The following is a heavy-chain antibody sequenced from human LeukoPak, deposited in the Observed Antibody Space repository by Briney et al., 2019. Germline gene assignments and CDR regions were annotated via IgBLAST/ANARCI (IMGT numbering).Heavy chain of an antibody. Sequence: PSETLSLTCGVYGGSFSGHYWSWIRQPPGKGLEWIGEINHSESTNYNPSLKSRVTISVDTSKNQFSLKLSSVTAVDTAVYYCAGHRGYTYGPYDYWGQGTLVTVSS. D-gene: IGHD5-18*01. J-gene: IGHJ4*02. CDR1: GGSFSGHY. CDR2: INHSEST. CDR3: AGHRGYTYGPYDY. V-gene: IGHV4-34*01.